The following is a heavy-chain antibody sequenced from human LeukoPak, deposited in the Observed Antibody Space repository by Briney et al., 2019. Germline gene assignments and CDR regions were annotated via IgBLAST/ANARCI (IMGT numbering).Heavy chain of an antibody. Sequence: SETLSLTCTVPSGSISSSVYYWGWIRQPPGKGLEWIGSVYYSGSTYYNPSLKSRVTISVDASKNQFSLKLSSVTAADTAIYYCTRSSGYYGGDMDVWGKGTTVTVSS. D-gene: IGHD3-22*01. V-gene: IGHV4-39*01. CDR2: VYYSGST. CDR3: TRSSGYYGGDMDV. J-gene: IGHJ6*03. CDR1: SGSISSSVYY.